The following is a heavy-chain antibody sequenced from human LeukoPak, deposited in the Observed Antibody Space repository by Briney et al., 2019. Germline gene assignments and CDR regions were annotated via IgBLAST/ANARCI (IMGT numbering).Heavy chain of an antibody. Sequence: GGSLRLSCAASGFTFSSYEMNWVRQAPGKGLEWVSYISSSGSTIYYADSVKGRFTISRDNAKNSLYLQMNSLRAEDTAVYYCARCPTSQLLPHFDYWGQGTLVTVSS. CDR2: ISSSGSTI. CDR1: GFTFSSYE. CDR3: ARCPTSQLLPHFDY. V-gene: IGHV3-48*03. D-gene: IGHD2-2*01. J-gene: IGHJ4*02.